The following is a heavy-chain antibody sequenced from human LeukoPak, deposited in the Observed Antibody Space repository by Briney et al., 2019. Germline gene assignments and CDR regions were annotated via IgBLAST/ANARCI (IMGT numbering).Heavy chain of an antibody. CDR3: ATVSGSYYFFDY. CDR1: GYTLTELS. J-gene: IGHJ4*02. V-gene: IGHV1-24*01. D-gene: IGHD1-26*01. Sequence: ASVKVSCKVSGYTLTELSMHWVRHAPGKGFEWMGGFDPEDGETIYAQKFQGRATMTEDTSTDTAYMELSSLRSEDTAVYYCATVSGSYYFFDYWGQGTLVTVSS. CDR2: FDPEDGET.